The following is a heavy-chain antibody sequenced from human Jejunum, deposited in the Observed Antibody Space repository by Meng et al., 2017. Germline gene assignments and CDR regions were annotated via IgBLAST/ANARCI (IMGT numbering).Heavy chain of an antibody. CDR3: ARLDNNWYFDL. D-gene: IGHD2/OR15-2a*01. CDR2: IFYGRRA. CDR1: GDSISSTYYY. V-gene: IGHV4-39*01. J-gene: IGHJ2*01. Sequence: QVQLQESGPGLVKPSETLSLTCAVSGDSISSTYYYWDWVRQPPGKGLEWIGSIFYGRRASYNPSLKSRVIISVDTSKNQFSLNLRAVAAADTAVYYCARLDNNWYFDLWGRGTLVTVSS.